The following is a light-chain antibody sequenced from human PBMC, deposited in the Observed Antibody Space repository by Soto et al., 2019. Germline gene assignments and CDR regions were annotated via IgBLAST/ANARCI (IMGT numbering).Light chain of an antibody. J-gene: IGKJ1*01. CDR2: GAS. V-gene: IGKV3-20*01. CDR1: QSVSSSH. Sequence: EIVLTQSPGTLSLSPGERATLSCRASQSVSSSHLAWYQEKPGQAPRLLIYGASSRATGIPDRFSGSESETDFTLTISRLQPEASAVYYCQQYGRSPWTFGQGTKVEIK. CDR3: QQYGRSPWT.